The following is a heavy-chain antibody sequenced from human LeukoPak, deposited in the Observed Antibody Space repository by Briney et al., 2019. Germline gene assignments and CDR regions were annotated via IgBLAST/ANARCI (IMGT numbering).Heavy chain of an antibody. Sequence: GGSLRLSCAASGFTFSSYEMNWVRQAPGKGLEWVSYISSSGSTVYYADSVRGRFTISRDNAKNSLYLQMNSLRVEDTAVYYCARGYGGGGNDYWGPGTLVTVSS. V-gene: IGHV3-48*03. CDR3: ARGYGGGGNDY. CDR1: GFTFSSYE. J-gene: IGHJ4*02. D-gene: IGHD6-19*01. CDR2: ISSSGSTV.